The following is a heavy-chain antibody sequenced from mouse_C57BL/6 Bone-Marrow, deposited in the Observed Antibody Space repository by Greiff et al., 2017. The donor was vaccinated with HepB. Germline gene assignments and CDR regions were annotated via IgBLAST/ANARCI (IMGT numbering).Heavy chain of an antibody. CDR3: AREEVIGNYAMDD. J-gene: IGHJ4*01. V-gene: IGHV1-72*01. CDR1: GYTFTSSW. Sequence: QVQLQQPGAELVKPGASVKLSCKASGYTFTSSWMHWVKQRPGRGLEWIGRIDPNSGGTKYNEKFTSKATLTVDKPSITAYMQLSSLTSEDSAVYYCAREEVIGNYAMDDWGQGTSVTVSS. CDR2: IDPNSGGT. D-gene: IGHD1-1*01.